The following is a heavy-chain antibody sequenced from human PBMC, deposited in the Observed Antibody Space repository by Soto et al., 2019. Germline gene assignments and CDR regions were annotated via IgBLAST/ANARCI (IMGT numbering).Heavy chain of an antibody. V-gene: IGHV4-31*03. CDR3: TRGDY. Sequence: QVHLQESGPGLVKPSQTLSLDCSVSGESITSLGYDWTWVRQPPGKGLEWIGFVSYTGSTFYNSALRSRVTISRHTSQNQFFLHVKSVTVADTAMYFCTRGDYWGQGVLVTVSS. J-gene: IGHJ4*02. CDR2: VSYTGST. CDR1: GESITSLGYD.